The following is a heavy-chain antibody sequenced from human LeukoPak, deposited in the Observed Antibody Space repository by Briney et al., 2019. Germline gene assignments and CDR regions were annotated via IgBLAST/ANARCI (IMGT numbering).Heavy chain of an antibody. D-gene: IGHD6-19*01. V-gene: IGHV3-30*03. J-gene: IGHJ4*02. CDR3: ARVSVAGLYYFDY. CDR1: GFTFSSYS. Sequence: GGSLRLSCAASGFTFSSYSMNWVRQAPGKGLEWVAVISDDGSNKYYADSVKGRFTISRDNSKNTLYLQMDSLRADDTALYYCARVSVAGLYYFDYWGQGAQVTVSS. CDR2: ISDDGSNK.